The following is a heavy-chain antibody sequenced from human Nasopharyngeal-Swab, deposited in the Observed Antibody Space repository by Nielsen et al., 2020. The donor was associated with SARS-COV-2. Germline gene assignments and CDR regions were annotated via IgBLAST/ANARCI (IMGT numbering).Heavy chain of an antibody. V-gene: IGHV1-69*13. CDR1: GGTFSSCA. D-gene: IGHD1-26*01. CDR3: PRDHWRRATGFYYYGMDV. J-gene: IGHJ6*02. Sequence: SVKVSCKASGGTFSSCAISWVRQAPGQGLEWMGGIIPIFGTANYAQKFQGRVTITADESTSTAYMELSSLRSEDTAVYYCPRDHWRRATGFYYYGMDVWGQGTTVTVSS. CDR2: IIPIFGTA.